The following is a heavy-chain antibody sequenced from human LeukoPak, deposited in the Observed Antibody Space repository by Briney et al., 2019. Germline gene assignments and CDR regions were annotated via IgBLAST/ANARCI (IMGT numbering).Heavy chain of an antibody. CDR1: GYSISSGYY. CDR2: IYYSGST. Sequence: PSETLSLTCTVSGYSISSGYYWGWIRQPPGKGLEWIGYIYYSGSTNYNPSLKSRVTISVDTSKNQFSLKLSSVTAADTAVYYCARLGRDYDILTGYYHPPLWGQGTLVTVSS. D-gene: IGHD3-9*01. CDR3: ARLGRDYDILTGYYHPPL. J-gene: IGHJ4*02. V-gene: IGHV4-38-2*02.